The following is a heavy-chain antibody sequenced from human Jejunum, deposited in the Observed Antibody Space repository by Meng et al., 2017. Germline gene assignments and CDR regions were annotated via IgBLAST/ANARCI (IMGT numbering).Heavy chain of an antibody. CDR2: ISRSGRA. Sequence: QVPLPGWARRVGVPWGTLSLTCAGSGGSCITTDWWSWARQPPGKGLKCIGEISRSGRANYNPSLKGRVTISLDRSMNLFSLKLDSVTAADAAVYYCARDPRTNWASRFFDNWGQGTLVTVSS. CDR3: ARDPRTNWASRFFDN. J-gene: IGHJ4*02. D-gene: IGHD1/OR15-1a*01. V-gene: IGHV4-4*02. CDR1: GGSCITTDW.